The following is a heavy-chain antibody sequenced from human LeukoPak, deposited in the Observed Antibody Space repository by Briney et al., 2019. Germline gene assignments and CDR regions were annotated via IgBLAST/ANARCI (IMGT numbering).Heavy chain of an antibody. CDR3: ARISTSGAFDY. CDR2: IGTAGDT. CDR1: GFTFSSYD. J-gene: IGHJ4*02. D-gene: IGHD4/OR15-4a*01. V-gene: IGHV3-13*01. Sequence: GGSLRLSCAASGFTFSSYDMHWVRQAIGKGLEWVSAIGTAGDTYYPGSVKGRFTISRENAKNSLYLQMNGLRAGDTAVYYCARISTSGAFDYWGQGTLVTVSS.